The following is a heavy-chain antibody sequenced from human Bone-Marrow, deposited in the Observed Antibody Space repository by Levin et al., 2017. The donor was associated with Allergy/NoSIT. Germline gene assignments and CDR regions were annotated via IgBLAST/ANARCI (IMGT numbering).Heavy chain of an antibody. Sequence: SQTLSLTCAVSGRSFGGYFWTWIRQTPGKGLEWIGSIYYIGTTYYNPSLKSRVNMSVDTSKNQFSLKLTSVTAADTAVYYCAREGTPQSWDYWGQGTLVSVSS. J-gene: IGHJ4*02. CDR2: IYYIGTT. CDR1: GRSFGGYF. V-gene: IGHV4-34*01. CDR3: AREGTPQSWDY. D-gene: IGHD1-14*01.